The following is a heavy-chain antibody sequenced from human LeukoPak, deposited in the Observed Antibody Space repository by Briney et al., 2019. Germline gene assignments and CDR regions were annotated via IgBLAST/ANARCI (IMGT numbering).Heavy chain of an antibody. D-gene: IGHD3-10*01. CDR3: ARASGSAGYQPPEFFQH. V-gene: IGHV1-18*01. CDR2: ISGYNGNT. Sequence: ASVKVSCKTSGYSFSSYGISWVRQTPGQGLEWMGWISGYNGNTYCSQKFQGRVTMTIDTPTGTAYMEVRSLRSDDTGMYYCARASGSAGYQPPEFFQHWGQGTLVTVSS. CDR1: GYSFSSYG. J-gene: IGHJ1*01.